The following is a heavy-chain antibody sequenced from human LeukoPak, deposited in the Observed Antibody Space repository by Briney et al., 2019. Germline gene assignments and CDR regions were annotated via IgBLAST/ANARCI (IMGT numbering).Heavy chain of an antibody. CDR3: ARDGGYGVDY. CDR1: GFSFSIYP. J-gene: IGHJ4*02. CDR2: ISSDGSST. D-gene: IGHD5/OR15-5a*01. Sequence: GGSLRLSCSASGFSFSIYPMQWARQAPGKGLVWVSCISSDGSSTNYADSVRGRFTISRDNAKNTLYLQMNSLRAEDTAVYYCARDGGYGVDYWGQGTLVTVSS. V-gene: IGHV3-74*01.